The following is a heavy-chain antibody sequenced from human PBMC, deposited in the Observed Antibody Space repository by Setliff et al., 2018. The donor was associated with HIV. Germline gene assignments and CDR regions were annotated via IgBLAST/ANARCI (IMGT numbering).Heavy chain of an antibody. CDR1: GYTFSSYD. V-gene: IGHV1-8*02. CDR3: ARARRDSYDRGRRNHYYIDV. CDR2: MNPNSGNT. D-gene: IGHD3-22*01. J-gene: IGHJ6*03. Sequence: ASVKVSCKASGYTFSSYDINWVRQATGQGLEWMGWMNPNSGNTGYAQKFQGRVTMTRDTSISTAYIELNNRKFEDTAVYYCARARRDSYDRGRRNHYYIDVWGKGTTVTVSS.